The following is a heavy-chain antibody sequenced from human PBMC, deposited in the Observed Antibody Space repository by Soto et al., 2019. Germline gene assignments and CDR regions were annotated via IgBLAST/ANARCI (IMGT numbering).Heavy chain of an antibody. CDR1: GFRFNSYA. CDR2: ISGSGYKT. D-gene: IGHD3-9*01. J-gene: IGHJ5*02. V-gene: IGHV3-23*01. Sequence: EVQLLESGGGFLQPGGSQRLSCVAPGFRFNSYAMSWVRQTPDKGLEWVAAISGSGYKTDYAQSVQGRFTISRDNSKSTVFLQMNSLRAEDSAIYYCAKGRYFESSGGCANLWGQGTLVTVSS. CDR3: AKGRYFESSGGCANL.